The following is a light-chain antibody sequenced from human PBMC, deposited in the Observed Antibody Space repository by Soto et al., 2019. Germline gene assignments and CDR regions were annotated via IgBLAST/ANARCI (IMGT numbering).Light chain of an antibody. CDR2: SNN. Sequence: QSVLTQPPSASGTPGQRVTISCSGSSSNIGSHTVNWFQQLPGTAPKLLIHSNNQRPSGVPDRFSGSKSGTSASLAISGLQSEDEADYYCATWDDRLNGYVFGTGTKVTVL. J-gene: IGLJ1*01. V-gene: IGLV1-44*01. CDR3: ATWDDRLNGYV. CDR1: SSNIGSHT.